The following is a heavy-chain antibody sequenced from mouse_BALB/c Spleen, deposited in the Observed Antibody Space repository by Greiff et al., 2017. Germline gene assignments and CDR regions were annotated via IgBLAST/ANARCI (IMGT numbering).Heavy chain of an antibody. J-gene: IGHJ3*01. D-gene: IGHD2-14*01. Sequence: EVKLVESGGGLVKPGGPLKLSCAASGFTFSSYAMSWVRQSPEKRLEWVAEISSGGSYTYYPDTVTGRFTISRDNAKNTLYLEMSSLRSEDTAMYYCATYYRYDGFAYWGQGTLVTVSA. CDR2: ISSGGSYT. CDR3: ATYYRYDGFAY. V-gene: IGHV5-9-4*01. CDR1: GFTFSSYA.